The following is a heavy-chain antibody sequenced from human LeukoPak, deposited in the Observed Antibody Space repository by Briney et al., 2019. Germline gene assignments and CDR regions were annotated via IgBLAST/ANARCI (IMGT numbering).Heavy chain of an antibody. D-gene: IGHD2-15*01. CDR3: ARAQYCSGGSCYEGGFDY. CDR2: INHSGST. Sequence: SETLSLTCAVYGGSFSGYYWSWIRQPPGKGLEWLGEINHSGSTNYNPSLKSRVTISVDTSKNQFSLKLSSVTAADTAVYYCARAQYCSGGSCYEGGFDYWGQGTLVTVSS. J-gene: IGHJ4*02. V-gene: IGHV4-34*01. CDR1: GGSFSGYY.